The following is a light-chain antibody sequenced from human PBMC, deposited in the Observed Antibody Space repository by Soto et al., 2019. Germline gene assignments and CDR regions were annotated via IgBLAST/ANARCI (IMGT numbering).Light chain of an antibody. Sequence: IQMTQSPSSLSASVGDRVTITCRASQSISNYLNWYQHRPGTAPKFLIWAASTLQSGVQSRFTGSGSGTDFTLTISNLQPEDYATYYCQQSFNTPLTFGGGTKVEIK. CDR3: QQSFNTPLT. J-gene: IGKJ4*01. CDR2: AAS. V-gene: IGKV1-39*01. CDR1: QSISNY.